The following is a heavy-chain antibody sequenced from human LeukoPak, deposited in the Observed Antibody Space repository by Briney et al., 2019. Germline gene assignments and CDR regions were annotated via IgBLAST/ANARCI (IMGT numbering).Heavy chain of an antibody. CDR1: GYTFTSYD. Sequence: ASVRVSCKASGYTFTSYDINWVRQAPGQGLERMGWMNPNRGNTGYAQKFQGRVTMTRNTSISTAYMELSSLRSEDTAVYYCARGGDSSGYYPCWGQGTLVTVSS. CDR3: ARGGDSSGYYPC. J-gene: IGHJ4*02. V-gene: IGHV1-8*01. CDR2: MNPNRGNT. D-gene: IGHD3-22*01.